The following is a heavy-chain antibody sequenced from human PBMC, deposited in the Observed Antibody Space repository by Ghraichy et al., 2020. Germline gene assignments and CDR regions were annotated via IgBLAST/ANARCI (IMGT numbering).Heavy chain of an antibody. CDR3: ATRAVVEAATRGAWFDP. CDR1: GYTFSSYD. V-gene: IGHV1-8*01. J-gene: IGHJ5*02. D-gene: IGHD2-15*01. CDR2: MNPNSGNT. Sequence: ASVKVSCKASGYTFSSYDINWVRQATGQGLEWMGWMNPNSGNTGYAQKFQGRVTMTRNTSISTAYMELSSLSSEDTALYYCATRAVVEAATRGAWFDPWGQGTLVTVSS.